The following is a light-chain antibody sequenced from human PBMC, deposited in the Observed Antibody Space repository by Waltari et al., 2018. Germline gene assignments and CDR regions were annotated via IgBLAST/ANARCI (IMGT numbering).Light chain of an antibody. V-gene: IGLV2-23*02. Sequence: QSALTQPASVSGSPGQSITISCTGTISDVGTYNLVSCYQQHPGKAPKPIISEDNKRPSGVSDRLSGSKSGNTASLTISGLQAEDEADYYCCTYVGRTTFHVTFGGGTKLTVL. CDR2: EDN. CDR3: CTYVGRTTFHVT. J-gene: IGLJ2*01. CDR1: ISDVGTYNL.